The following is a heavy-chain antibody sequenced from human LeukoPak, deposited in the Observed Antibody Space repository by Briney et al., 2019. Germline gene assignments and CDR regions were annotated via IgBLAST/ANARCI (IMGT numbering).Heavy chain of an antibody. Sequence: SETLSLTCTVSGASISSGPYYWSWIRQAAGKGLEWLGRVPVGRDTDYNPSLKSRLTLSVDTSKNQFSLKLTSVTAADTAVYYCARVAEYFYYMDVWGKGTTVTVSS. CDR1: GASISSGPYY. CDR2: VPVGRDT. J-gene: IGHJ6*03. CDR3: ARVAEYFYYMDV. V-gene: IGHV4-61*02. D-gene: IGHD1-14*01.